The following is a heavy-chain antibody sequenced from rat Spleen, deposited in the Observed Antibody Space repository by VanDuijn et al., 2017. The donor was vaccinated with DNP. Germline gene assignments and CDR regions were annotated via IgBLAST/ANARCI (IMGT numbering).Heavy chain of an antibody. J-gene: IGHJ4*01. CDR3: AGADGRYYYTYAMDA. D-gene: IGHD1-12*02. CDR1: GFAFSTAW. Sequence: EVQVLESGGGLVQPGNSLKLSCATSGFAFSTAWMYWFRQFPASRLEWLARIKAKSNHYATDYTESGNGRFTISRDDSNSSFYLRMNNLQGEDTASYYCAGADGRYYYTYAMDAWGQGTSVTVSS. V-gene: IGHV6-6*01. CDR2: IKAKSNHYAT.